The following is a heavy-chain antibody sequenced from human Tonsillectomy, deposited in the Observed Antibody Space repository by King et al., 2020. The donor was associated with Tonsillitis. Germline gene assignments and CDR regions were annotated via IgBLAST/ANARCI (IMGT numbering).Heavy chain of an antibody. CDR1: GFTFSSYA. J-gene: IGHJ4*02. D-gene: IGHD2-2*01. CDR3: AKRDDIVVVPAALFDN. Sequence: VQLVESGGGLVQPGGSLRLSCAASGFTFSSYAMSWVRQAPGKGLEWVSAISGSGGRTYYADSVKGRFTISRDNSKNTLYLQMNSLRPEDTAVYYCAKRDDIVVVPAALFDNWGQGTLVTVSS. V-gene: IGHV3-23*04. CDR2: ISGSGGRT.